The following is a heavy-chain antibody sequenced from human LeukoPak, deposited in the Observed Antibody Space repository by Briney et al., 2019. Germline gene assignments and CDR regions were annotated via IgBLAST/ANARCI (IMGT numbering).Heavy chain of an antibody. Sequence: SETLSLTCTVSGGSVSGYFWSRIRRPPGKGLEWIGYISYSGITNYNPSLKSRVSISVDTSKNQFSLKLSSVTAADTAVYYCARNKRDFGLGFDPWGQGTLVTVSS. CDR2: ISYSGIT. D-gene: IGHD3-16*01. CDR1: GGSVSGYF. CDR3: ARNKRDFGLGFDP. V-gene: IGHV4-59*02. J-gene: IGHJ5*02.